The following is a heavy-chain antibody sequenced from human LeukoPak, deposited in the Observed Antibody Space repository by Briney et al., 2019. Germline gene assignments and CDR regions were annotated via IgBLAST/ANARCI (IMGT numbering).Heavy chain of an antibody. V-gene: IGHV3-23*01. CDR1: GFTFSSYG. J-gene: IGHJ4*02. CDR3: AKGRGYYDSSGYLY. CDR2: ISGSGGST. Sequence: GGTLRLSCAVSGFTFSSYGMSWVRQAPGKGLEWVSAISGSGGSTYYADSVKGRFTISRDNSKNTLYLQMNSLRAEDTAVYYCAKGRGYYDSSGYLYWGQGTLVTVSS. D-gene: IGHD3-22*01.